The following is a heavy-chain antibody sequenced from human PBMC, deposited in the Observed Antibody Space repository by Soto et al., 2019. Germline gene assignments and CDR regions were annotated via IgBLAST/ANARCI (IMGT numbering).Heavy chain of an antibody. CDR3: AKGAPREWYSSGWSLDY. CDR1: GFTFSSYG. Sequence: QVQLVESGGGVVQPGRSLRLSCAASGFTFSSYGRHWVRQAPGKGLEWVAVISYDGSNKNYADSVKGRFTISRDNSKKTLYLQMNSLRAEDTAVYYCAKGAPREWYSSGWSLDYWGQGTLVTVSS. J-gene: IGHJ4*02. D-gene: IGHD6-19*01. CDR2: ISYDGSNK. V-gene: IGHV3-30*18.